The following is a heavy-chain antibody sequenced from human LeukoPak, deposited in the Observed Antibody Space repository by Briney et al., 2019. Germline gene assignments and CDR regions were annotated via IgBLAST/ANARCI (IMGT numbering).Heavy chain of an antibody. Sequence: SETLSLTCTVYGGSISSSSYYWAWIRQPPGKGLERIGSIYYSGSTYYHQYLKRRVTISVDTSKNQFSLNLSSVTAADTAVYYCARHNRCEDDAFDILGQGTMVTVSS. V-gene: IGHV4-39*01. D-gene: IGHD1-1*01. CDR2: IYYSGST. CDR3: ARHNRCEDDAFDI. J-gene: IGHJ3*02. CDR1: GGSISSSSYY.